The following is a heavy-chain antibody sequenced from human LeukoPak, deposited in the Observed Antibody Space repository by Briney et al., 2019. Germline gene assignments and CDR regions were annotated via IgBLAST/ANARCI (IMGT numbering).Heavy chain of an antibody. CDR2: MNPNSGNT. CDR1: GYTFTSYD. CDR3: ARSPMVRGVGWFDP. D-gene: IGHD3-10*01. V-gene: IGHV1-8*02. Sequence: ASVRVSCKASGYTFTSYDINWVRQATGQGLEWMGWMNPNSGNTGYAQKFQGRVTMTTDTSTSTAYMELRSLRSDDTAVYYCARSPMVRGVGWFDPWGQGTLVTVSS. J-gene: IGHJ5*02.